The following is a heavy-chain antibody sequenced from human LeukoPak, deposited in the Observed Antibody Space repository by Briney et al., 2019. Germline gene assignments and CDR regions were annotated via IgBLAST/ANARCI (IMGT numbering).Heavy chain of an antibody. CDR2: ISYDGSNK. CDR3: AKDQRGYSFGYYMDV. V-gene: IGHV3-30-3*01. CDR1: GFTFSSYA. D-gene: IGHD5-18*01. J-gene: IGHJ6*03. Sequence: GRSLRLSCAASGFTFSSYAMHWVRQAPGKGLEWVAVISYDGSNKYYADSVKGRFTISRDNSKNTLYLQMNSLRAEDTAVYYRAKDQRGYSFGYYMDVWGKGTTVTVSS.